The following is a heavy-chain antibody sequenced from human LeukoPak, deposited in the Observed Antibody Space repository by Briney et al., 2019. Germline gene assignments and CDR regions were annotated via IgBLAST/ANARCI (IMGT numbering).Heavy chain of an antibody. CDR1: GGSISNGDHY. D-gene: IGHD2-15*01. J-gene: IGHJ3*02. CDR3: ARGVEDIVVVVAATHAFDI. CDR2: IYYSGST. Sequence: SETLSLTCTVSGGSISNGDHYWSWIRQHPGKGLEWIVHIYYSGSTYYNPSLKSRVTISVDTSKNQFSLKLTSVTAADTAVYYCARGVEDIVVVVAATHAFDIWGPGTMVTVSS. V-gene: IGHV4-31*03.